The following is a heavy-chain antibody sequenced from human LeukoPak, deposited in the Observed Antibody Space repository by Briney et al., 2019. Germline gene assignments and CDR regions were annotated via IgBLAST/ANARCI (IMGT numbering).Heavy chain of an antibody. Sequence: GGSLRLSCAASGFTFSSYGMHWVRQAPGKGLEWVAVISYDGSNKYYADSVKGRFTISRDNSKNTLYLQMNSLRAEDTAVYYCAASILTGFVAFDYWGQGTLVTVSS. J-gene: IGHJ4*02. D-gene: IGHD3-9*01. CDR3: AASILTGFVAFDY. CDR2: ISYDGSNK. V-gene: IGHV3-30*03. CDR1: GFTFSSYG.